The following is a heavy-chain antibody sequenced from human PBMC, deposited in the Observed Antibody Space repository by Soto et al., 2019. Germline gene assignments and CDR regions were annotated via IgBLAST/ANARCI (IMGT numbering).Heavy chain of an antibody. CDR1: GYSFTSYW. D-gene: IGHD3-22*01. CDR3: ARGKLYYYDSSGLDY. J-gene: IGHJ4*02. V-gene: IGHV5-10-1*01. Sequence: VESLKISCNGSGYSFTSYWISWVRQMPGKGLEWMGRIDPSDSYTNYSPSFQGHVTISADKSISTAYLQWSSLKASDTAMYYCARGKLYYYDSSGLDYWGQGTLVTVSS. CDR2: IDPSDSYT.